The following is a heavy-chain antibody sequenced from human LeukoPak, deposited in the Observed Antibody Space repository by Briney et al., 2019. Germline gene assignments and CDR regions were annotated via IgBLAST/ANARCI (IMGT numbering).Heavy chain of an antibody. V-gene: IGHV3-33*01. Sequence: GRSLRLSCAASGFTFSSYAMHWLRQAPGEGLEWLALILYDGSNKWYADFVKGRFTISRDNAQNSLYLQMNGLRDEDTAVYYCVRDRAYSFDYWGQGILVTVSS. CDR3: VRDRAYSFDY. J-gene: IGHJ4*02. CDR2: ILYDGSNK. D-gene: IGHD2-21*01. CDR1: GFTFSSYA.